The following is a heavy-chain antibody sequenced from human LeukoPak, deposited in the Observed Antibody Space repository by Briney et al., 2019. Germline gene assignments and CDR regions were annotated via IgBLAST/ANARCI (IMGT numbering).Heavy chain of an antibody. V-gene: IGHV1-18*01. CDR1: GYTFTSYG. J-gene: IGHJ4*02. D-gene: IGHD6-19*01. CDR3: ATVTVAGSFDY. Sequence: GASVKVSCKASGYTFTSYGISWVRQAPGQGLEWMGWISAYNGNTNYAQKLQGRVTMTTDTSTSTTYMELRSLGSDDTAVYYCATVTVAGSFDYWGQGTLVTVSS. CDR2: ISAYNGNT.